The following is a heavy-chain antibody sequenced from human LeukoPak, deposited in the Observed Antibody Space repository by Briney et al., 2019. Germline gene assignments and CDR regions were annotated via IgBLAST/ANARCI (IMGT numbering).Heavy chain of an antibody. J-gene: IGHJ2*01. Sequence: GGSLRLSCAASGFTFSSYGMSWVRQAPGKGLEWVSAISGSGGTTYYADSVKGRFTISRDNSKNTLYLQMNSLRAEDTAVYYCAKYPYHRFGLNWYFDLWGRGTLVTVSS. CDR1: GFTFSSYG. CDR3: AKYPYHRFGLNWYFDL. V-gene: IGHV3-23*01. D-gene: IGHD3-16*01. CDR2: ISGSGGTT.